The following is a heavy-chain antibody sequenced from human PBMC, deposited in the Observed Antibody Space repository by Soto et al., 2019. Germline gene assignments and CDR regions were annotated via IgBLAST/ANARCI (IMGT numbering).Heavy chain of an antibody. J-gene: IGHJ5*02. V-gene: IGHV1-3*01. CDR3: ARDRGGSYSGWFDP. CDR1: GYTFTSYA. D-gene: IGHD1-26*01. CDR2: INAGNGNT. Sequence: QVQLVQSGAEVKKPGASVKVSCKASGYTFTSYARHWVRQAPGQRLEWMGWINAGNGNTKYSQKFQGRVTITRDTSASTAYMELSSLRSEDTAVYYCARDRGGSYSGWFDPWGQGTLVTVSS.